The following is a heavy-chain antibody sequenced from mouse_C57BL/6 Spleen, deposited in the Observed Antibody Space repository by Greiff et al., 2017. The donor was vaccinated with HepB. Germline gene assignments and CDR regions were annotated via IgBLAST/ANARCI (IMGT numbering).Heavy chain of an antibody. J-gene: IGHJ3*01. CDR1: GYTFTDYN. Sequence: VQLQQSGPELVKPGASVKMSCKASGYTFTDYNMHWVKQSHGKSLEWIGYINPNNGGTSYNQKFKGKATLTVNKSSSTAYMELRSLTSEDSAVYYCARFYDGYYFSWFAYWGQGTLVTVSA. CDR2: INPNNGGT. CDR3: ARFYDGYYFSWFAY. D-gene: IGHD2-3*01. V-gene: IGHV1-22*01.